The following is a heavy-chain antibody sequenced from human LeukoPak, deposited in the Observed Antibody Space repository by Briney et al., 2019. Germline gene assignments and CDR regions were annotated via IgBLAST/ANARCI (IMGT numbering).Heavy chain of an antibody. Sequence: GGSRRLSCAASGFTFSTFAMSWVRQAPGKGLEWVSAISGSGVDTHYADSVKGRFTISRDNSKNTLYLQMNSLKAEDTALYYCAKSSNEWELNSFDYWGQGTLVTVSS. V-gene: IGHV3-23*01. J-gene: IGHJ4*02. CDR1: GFTFSTFA. D-gene: IGHD1-26*01. CDR2: ISGSGVDT. CDR3: AKSSNEWELNSFDY.